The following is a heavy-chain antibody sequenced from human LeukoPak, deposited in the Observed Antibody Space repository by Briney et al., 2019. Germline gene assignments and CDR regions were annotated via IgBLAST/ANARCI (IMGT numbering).Heavy chain of an antibody. J-gene: IGHJ4*02. CDR2: INPNNGDT. CDR3: ARDSNYYDSTDYLDH. V-gene: IGHV1-2*02. CDR1: GYTFSCYY. Sequence: ASVKVSCKASGYTFSCYYIHWIRQAPGQGLEWMGWINPNNGDTKYAQTFHGRVTMTRDTSIRTAYMELSGLRYDDTALYYCARDSNYYDSTDYLDHWGQGSQIIVSS. D-gene: IGHD3-9*01.